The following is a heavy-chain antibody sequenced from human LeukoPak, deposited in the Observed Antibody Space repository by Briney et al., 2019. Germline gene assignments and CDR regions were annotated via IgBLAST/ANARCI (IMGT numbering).Heavy chain of an antibody. Sequence: GRSLRLSCAASGFTFSSYGMHWVCQAPGKGLEWVAVISYDGSNKYYADSVKGRFTISRDNPKNTLYLQMNSLRAEDTAVYYCAKHRGYSYGSLGMDVWGQGTTVTVSS. D-gene: IGHD5-18*01. CDR2: ISYDGSNK. CDR3: AKHRGYSYGSLGMDV. V-gene: IGHV3-30*18. J-gene: IGHJ6*02. CDR1: GFTFSSYG.